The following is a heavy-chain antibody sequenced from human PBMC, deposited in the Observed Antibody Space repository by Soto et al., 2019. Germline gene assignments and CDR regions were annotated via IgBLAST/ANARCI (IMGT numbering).Heavy chain of an antibody. CDR3: ARDPSPGIQLWFRLGYYGMDV. Sequence: GGSRRLSCGASGFTFSSYAMHWVRQAPGKGLEWVAVISYDGSNKYYADSVKGRFTISRDNSKNTLYLQMNSLRAEDTAVYYCARDPSPGIQLWFRLGYYGMDVWGQGTTVTSP. CDR1: GFTFSSYA. J-gene: IGHJ6*02. D-gene: IGHD5-18*01. CDR2: ISYDGSNK. V-gene: IGHV3-30-3*01.